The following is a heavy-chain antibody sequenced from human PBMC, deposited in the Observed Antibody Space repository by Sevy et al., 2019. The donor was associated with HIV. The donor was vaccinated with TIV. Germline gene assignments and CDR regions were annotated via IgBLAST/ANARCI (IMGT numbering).Heavy chain of an antibody. CDR3: TRNGGAFDNGFDP. CDR1: GFTFSSYD. CDR2: ISSSGSSI. J-gene: IGHJ5*02. V-gene: IGHV3-48*03. Sequence: GGSLRLSCSASGFTFSSYDMNWVRQAPGKGLEWVSKISSSGSSIYYADSVKGRFTISRDNAKNSLNLQMNSLRAEDTAVYYCTRNGGAFDNGFDPWGQGTLVTVSS. D-gene: IGHD2-8*01.